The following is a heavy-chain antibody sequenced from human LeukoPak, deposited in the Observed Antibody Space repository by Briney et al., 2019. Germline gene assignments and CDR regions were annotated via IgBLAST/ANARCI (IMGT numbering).Heavy chain of an antibody. CDR2: IYYSGST. J-gene: IGHJ4*02. CDR1: GGSISSGGYY. D-gene: IGHD3-10*01. CDR3: ASAAYGSGSFYFDY. V-gene: IGHV4-31*03. Sequence: SQTLSLTCTVSGGSISSGGYYWSWLRQHPGKGLEWIGYIYYSGSTYYNPSLKGRVTISVDTSKNQFSLKLSSVTAADTAVYYCASAAYGSGSFYFDYWGQGTLVTVSS.